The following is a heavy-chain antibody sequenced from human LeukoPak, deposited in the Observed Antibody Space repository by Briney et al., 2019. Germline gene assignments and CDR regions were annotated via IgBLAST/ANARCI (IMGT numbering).Heavy chain of an antibody. Sequence: AAVKVSCKASGFTFTTYYMHWVRQAPGQGLEWMGIIDPSDGGTTYAQKFQGSVTMTRDTSTSTVYMELSSLRSEDTAVYYCARRRRWLRSYYFDYWGQGTLVTVSS. CDR1: GFTFTTYY. CDR2: IDPSDGGT. D-gene: IGHD5-12*01. V-gene: IGHV1-46*01. J-gene: IGHJ4*02. CDR3: ARRRRWLRSYYFDY.